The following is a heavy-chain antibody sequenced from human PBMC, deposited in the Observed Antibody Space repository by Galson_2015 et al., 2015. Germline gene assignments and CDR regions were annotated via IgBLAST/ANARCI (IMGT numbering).Heavy chain of an antibody. D-gene: IGHD4-17*01. CDR2: IKSKTDGGTT. CDR1: GFTFSNAW. J-gene: IGHJ4*02. Sequence: SLRLSCAASGFTFSNAWMSWVRQAPGKGLEWVGRIKSKTDGGTTDYAAPVKGRFTISRDDSKNTLYLQMNSLKTEDTAVYYCTTADYGDYLGYFDYWGQGTLVTVSS. V-gene: IGHV3-15*01. CDR3: TTADYGDYLGYFDY.